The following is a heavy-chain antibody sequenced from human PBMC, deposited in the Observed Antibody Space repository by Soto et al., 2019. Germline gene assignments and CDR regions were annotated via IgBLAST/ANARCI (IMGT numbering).Heavy chain of an antibody. D-gene: IGHD4-17*01. Sequence: EVQLVESGGGLVQPGGSLILSCAASGFTFSTYHMNWVRQAPGKGLEWVSYIHSGGSRIYYGDSVKGRFTISRDNAKNSLYLQMNSLRAEDTAVYYCARDGSTVTTNYHYAMDVWGQGTTVTVSS. CDR2: IHSGGSRI. CDR3: ARDGSTVTTNYHYAMDV. CDR1: GFTFSTYH. V-gene: IGHV3-48*03. J-gene: IGHJ6*02.